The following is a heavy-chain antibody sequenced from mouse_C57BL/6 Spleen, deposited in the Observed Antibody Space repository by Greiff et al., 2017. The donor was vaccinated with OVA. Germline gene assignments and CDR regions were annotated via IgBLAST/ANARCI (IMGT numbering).Heavy chain of an antibody. D-gene: IGHD1-1*01. CDR2: IYIGNGYT. CDR1: GYTFTSYG. CDR3: ARSDYGSSPAWFAY. J-gene: IGHJ3*01. V-gene: IGHV1-58*01. Sequence: EVKLQESGAELVRPGSSVKMSCKTSGYTFTSYGINWVKQRPGQGLEWIGYIYIGNGYTEYNEKFKGKATLTSDTSSSTAYMQLSSLTSEDSAIYFCARSDYGSSPAWFAYWGQGTLVTVSA.